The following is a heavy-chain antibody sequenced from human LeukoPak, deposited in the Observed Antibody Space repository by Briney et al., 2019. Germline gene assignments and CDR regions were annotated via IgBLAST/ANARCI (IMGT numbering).Heavy chain of an antibody. CDR1: GGSVSSYY. CDR3: ERYRDARSDRPFDY. Sequence: PSETLSLTCTVSGGSVSSYYWSWIRQPPGKGLEWIGYIYYIGSTNYNPSLKSRVTISVDTSKNQFSLKLSSVTAADTAVYYCERYRDARSDRPFDYWGQGTLVTVSS. V-gene: IGHV4-59*02. CDR2: IYYIGST. D-gene: IGHD3-10*01. J-gene: IGHJ4*02.